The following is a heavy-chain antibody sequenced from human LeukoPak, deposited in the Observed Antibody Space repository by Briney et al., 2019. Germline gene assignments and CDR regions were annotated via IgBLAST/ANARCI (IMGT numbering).Heavy chain of an antibody. Sequence: GESLKISCKGSGYSFTNYWIGWVRQMPGKGLEWMGIIFLGDSDTRYSPSFQGQVTISADKSISTAYLQWSSLKALDTAIYYCTRQGELRRDFDYWGQGTLVTVSS. V-gene: IGHV5-51*01. CDR2: IFLGDSDT. CDR1: GYSFTNYW. CDR3: TRQGELRRDFDY. D-gene: IGHD1-26*01. J-gene: IGHJ4*02.